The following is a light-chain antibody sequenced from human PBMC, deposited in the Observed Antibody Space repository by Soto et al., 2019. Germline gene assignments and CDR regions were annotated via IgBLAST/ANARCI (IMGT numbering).Light chain of an antibody. CDR2: DAS. CDR1: QSVSTY. V-gene: IGKV3-11*01. J-gene: IGKJ1*01. CDR3: QQYGDWPAT. Sequence: EIVLTQSPATLSLSPGERATLSCRASQSVSTYLAWYQQRPGQAPRLLIYDASYRATDIPPRFSGSGSGTDFTLTISSLQSEDFAVYYCQQYGDWPATFGQGTKVDIK.